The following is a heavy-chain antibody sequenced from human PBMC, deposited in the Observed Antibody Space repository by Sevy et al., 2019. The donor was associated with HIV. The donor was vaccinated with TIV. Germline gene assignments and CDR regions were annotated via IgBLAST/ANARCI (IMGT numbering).Heavy chain of an antibody. D-gene: IGHD3-10*01. J-gene: IGHJ5*02. CDR3: SRGFDTPRGFDP. CDR2: IYHSVST. V-gene: IGHV4-4*02. CDR1: GGSISSSNW. Sequence: SETLSLTCGVSGGSISSSNWWHWVRQPPGKGLEWIGEIYHSVSTNYNPSLKSRVTISVDNSKNQFSLKLNSVTAADTAVYYCSRGFDTPRGFDPWGQGTLVTVSS.